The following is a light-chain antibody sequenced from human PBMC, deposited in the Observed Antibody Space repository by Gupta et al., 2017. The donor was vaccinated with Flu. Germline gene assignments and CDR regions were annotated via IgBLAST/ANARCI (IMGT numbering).Light chain of an antibody. V-gene: IGKV1-39*01. CDR1: KTINNC. Sequence: PSSLSAAVGDRVTITCRASKTINNCLNWYKQKPGKAPKLLIYAESSVNSGVTSRFSGKGSGTDFTLTISSLQTEDFATYYCKQRYSTPLRAFGGGTKVE. CDR2: AES. J-gene: IGKJ4*01. CDR3: KQRYSTPLRA.